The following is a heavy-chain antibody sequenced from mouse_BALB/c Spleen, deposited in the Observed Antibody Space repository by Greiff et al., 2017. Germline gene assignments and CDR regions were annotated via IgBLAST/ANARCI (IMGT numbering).Heavy chain of an antibody. CDR3: ARWGTTATGGAMDY. CDR2: ISSGSSTI. V-gene: IGHV5-17*02. Sequence: EVKLMESGGGLVQPGGSRKLSCAASGFTFSSFGMHWVRQAPEKGLEWVAYISSGSSTIYYADTVKGRFTISRDNPKNTLFLQMTSLRSEDTAMYYCARWGTTATGGAMDYWGQGTSVTVSS. J-gene: IGHJ4*01. CDR1: GFTFSSFG. D-gene: IGHD1-2*01.